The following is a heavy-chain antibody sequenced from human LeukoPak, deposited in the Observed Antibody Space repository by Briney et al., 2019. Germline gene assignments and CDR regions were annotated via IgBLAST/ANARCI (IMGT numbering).Heavy chain of an antibody. Sequence: GGSLRLSCAASGFTFSSYAMNWVRQAPGKGLEWVSIISDSGGSTYYADSVKGRFTISRDNSKNTLYLQMNSLRAEDTAVYYCAKALSITMIRDYSYMDVWGKGTTVTVFS. CDR3: AKALSITMIRDYSYMDV. CDR2: ISDSGGST. J-gene: IGHJ6*03. CDR1: GFTFSSYA. D-gene: IGHD3-22*01. V-gene: IGHV3-23*01.